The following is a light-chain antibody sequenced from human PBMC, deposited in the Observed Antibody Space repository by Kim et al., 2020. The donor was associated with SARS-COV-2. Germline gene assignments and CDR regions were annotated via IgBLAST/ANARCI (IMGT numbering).Light chain of an antibody. Sequence: PGEGAILSCRASQSIGISLGWYQHKPGQAPRLLIYDAAIRAAGIPDRFSGGGSGTDFTLTIGNLEPEDFAVYYCQQRNNWPPAVLFGGGTKVDIK. J-gene: IGKJ4*01. CDR1: QSIGIS. CDR2: DAA. V-gene: IGKV3-11*01. CDR3: QQRNNWPPAVL.